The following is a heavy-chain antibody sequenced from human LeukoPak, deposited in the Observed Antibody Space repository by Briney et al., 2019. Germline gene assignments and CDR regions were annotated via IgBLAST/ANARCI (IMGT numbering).Heavy chain of an antibody. D-gene: IGHD6-6*01. CDR1: GGSFSGYY. Sequence: KPSETLSLTCAVYGGSFSGYYWSWIRQPPGKGLEWIGEINQSGRTNYNPSLESRVTISVDMSKNQLSLKLSSVTAADTAVYYCARGSRQYSFDFPAEYFQRWGQGTLVTVSS. J-gene: IGHJ1*01. CDR3: ARGSRQYSFDFPAEYFQR. CDR2: INQSGRT. V-gene: IGHV4-34*01.